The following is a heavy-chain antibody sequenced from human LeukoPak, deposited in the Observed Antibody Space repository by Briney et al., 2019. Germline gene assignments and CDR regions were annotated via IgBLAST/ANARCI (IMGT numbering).Heavy chain of an antibody. CDR3: AREGDVVADVNWFDP. J-gene: IGHJ5*02. Sequence: ASVKVSCKASGGTFSSYAISWVRQAPGQGPEWMGWINPNSGDTNFAQKFQGRVTMTRDTSINTAYMELSRLTSDDTAVYYCAREGDVVADVNWFDPWGQGTLVTVSS. V-gene: IGHV1-2*02. D-gene: IGHD2-2*01. CDR2: INPNSGDT. CDR1: GGTFSSYA.